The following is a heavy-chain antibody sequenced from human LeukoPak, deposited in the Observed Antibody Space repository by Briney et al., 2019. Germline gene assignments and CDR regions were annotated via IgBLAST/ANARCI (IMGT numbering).Heavy chain of an antibody. CDR1: GYTFTGYY. CDR2: INPNSGGT. Sequence: ASVKVSCTASGYTFTGYYMHWVRQAPGRGLEWMGRINPNSGGTNYAQKFQGRVTMTRDTSISTAYMELSRLRSDDTAVYYCASSDITMIPGYWGQGTLVTVSS. J-gene: IGHJ4*02. D-gene: IGHD3-22*01. CDR3: ASSDITMIPGY. V-gene: IGHV1-2*06.